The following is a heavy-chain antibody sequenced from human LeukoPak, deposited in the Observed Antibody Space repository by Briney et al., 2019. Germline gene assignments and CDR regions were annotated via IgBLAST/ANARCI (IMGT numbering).Heavy chain of an antibody. CDR1: GGSISSYY. D-gene: IGHD3-22*01. J-gene: IGHJ4*02. CDR2: IYYSGST. Sequence: PSETLSLTCTVSGGSISSYYWSWIRQPPGKGLEWVGYIYYSGSTNYNPSLKSRVTISVDTSKNQFSLKLSSVTAADTAVYYCARSGPRYYYDSSGPYYFDYWGQGTLVTVSS. V-gene: IGHV4-59*01. CDR3: ARSGPRYYYDSSGPYYFDY.